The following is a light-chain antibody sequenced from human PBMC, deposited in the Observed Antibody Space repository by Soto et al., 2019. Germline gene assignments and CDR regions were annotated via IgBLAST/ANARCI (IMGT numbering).Light chain of an antibody. CDR1: HIISNW. CDR2: AAS. Sequence: DIEVTQSPSSLSASVGDRFTITCRASHIISNWLAWYQQKQGQAPNLLIYAASTLQSGVPSRFSGSGYGTDFSLTISNLQTEDFATYYCQQLYSHPLTFGGGTKVDIK. CDR3: QQLYSHPLT. V-gene: IGKV1-5*01. J-gene: IGKJ4*01.